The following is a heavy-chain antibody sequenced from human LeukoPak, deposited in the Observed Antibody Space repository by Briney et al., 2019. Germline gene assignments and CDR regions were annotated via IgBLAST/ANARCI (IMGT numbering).Heavy chain of an antibody. Sequence: SVKVPCKASGGTFSSYTISWVRQAPGQGLEWMGRIIPVLVIANYAQKFQGRVTITADKSTSTAYMELSSLRSEDTAVYYCARPSTVTTNYYYYYGMDVWGQGTTVTVSS. CDR1: GGTFSSYT. D-gene: IGHD4-17*01. V-gene: IGHV1-69*02. CDR3: ARPSTVTTNYYYYYGMDV. CDR2: IIPVLVIA. J-gene: IGHJ6*02.